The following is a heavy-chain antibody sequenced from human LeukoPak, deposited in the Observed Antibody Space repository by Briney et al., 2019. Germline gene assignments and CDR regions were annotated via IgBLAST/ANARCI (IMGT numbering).Heavy chain of an antibody. Sequence: PSETLSLTCAVYGGSFSGYYWSWIRQPPGKGLEWIGEINHSGSTNYNPSLKSRVTISVDTSKNQFSLKLSSVTAPDTAVYYCARALHGDFWSGYYPYYFDYWGQGTLVTVSS. CDR3: ARALHGDFWSGYYPYYFDY. J-gene: IGHJ4*02. CDR2: INHSGST. D-gene: IGHD3-3*01. V-gene: IGHV4-34*01. CDR1: GGSFSGYY.